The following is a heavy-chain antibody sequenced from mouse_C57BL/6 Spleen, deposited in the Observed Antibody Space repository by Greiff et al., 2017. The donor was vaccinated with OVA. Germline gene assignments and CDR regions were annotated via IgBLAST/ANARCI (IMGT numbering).Heavy chain of an antibody. D-gene: IGHD1-1*01. V-gene: IGHV1-18*01. Sequence: VQLQQSGPELVKPGASVKIPCKASGYTFTDYNMDWVKQSHGKSLEWIGDTTPNNGGTIYNQKFKGKATLTVDQSSSTAYMERRRLAAEDTAVYNCARSSTTVVAPYFDVWGRGTTVTV. CDR1: GYTFTDYN. CDR3: ARSSTTVVAPYFDV. J-gene: IGHJ1*03. CDR2: TTPNNGGT.